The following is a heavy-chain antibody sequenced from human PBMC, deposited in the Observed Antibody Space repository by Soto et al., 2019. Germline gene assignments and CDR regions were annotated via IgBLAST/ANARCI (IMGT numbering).Heavy chain of an antibody. CDR1: GYTFTEYP. V-gene: IGHV1-3*04. CDR2: IDTGSGKA. CDR3: ARVKAVKSDY. Sequence: XPVKLSCKASGYTFTEYPRHWVRQAPGQGLEWMGWIDTGSGKARFSQNFKGRVTLSRDTSAATAYMDLRNLRPEDTAVYFCARVKAVKSDYWGQGTLVTVSS. J-gene: IGHJ4*02. D-gene: IGHD4-17*01.